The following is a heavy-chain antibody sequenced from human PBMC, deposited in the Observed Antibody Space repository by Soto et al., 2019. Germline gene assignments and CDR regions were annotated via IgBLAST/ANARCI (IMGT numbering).Heavy chain of an antibody. CDR3: ARHRAYDILTGYFPNTRIDY. CDR2: ISYSGST. CDR1: GGSISPYY. V-gene: IGHV4-59*08. D-gene: IGHD3-9*01. Sequence: SETLSLTCTVSGGSISPYYWSWIRQPPGKGLEWIGYISYSGSTNYNPSLKSRVTISVDTSKNQLSLRLSSVTAADTAVYYCARHRAYDILTGYFPNTRIDYWGQGTLVTVS. J-gene: IGHJ4*02.